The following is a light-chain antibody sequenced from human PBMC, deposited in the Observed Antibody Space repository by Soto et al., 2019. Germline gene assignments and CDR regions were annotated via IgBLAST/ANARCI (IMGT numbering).Light chain of an antibody. CDR3: TSYTSTSTPYV. CDR2: DVY. CDR1: SSDVGRYTY. V-gene: IGLV2-14*01. Sequence: QSALTQPASVSGSPGQSITISCAGTSSDVGRYTYVSWYQQHPGKAPKLIIYDVYNRPSGVSNRFSGSKSGNTASLTISGLHAEDEADYYCTSYTSTSTPYVFGGGTKVTVL. J-gene: IGLJ1*01.